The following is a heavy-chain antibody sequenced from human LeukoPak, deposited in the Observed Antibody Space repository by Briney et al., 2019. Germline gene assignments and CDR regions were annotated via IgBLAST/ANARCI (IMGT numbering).Heavy chain of an antibody. CDR3: ARQGGGFWYFDL. CDR1: GGSISSYY. J-gene: IGHJ2*01. Sequence: SETLSLTCTVSGGSISSYYWSWIRQPPGKGLEWIGYIYYSGSTNYNPSLKGRVTVSVDTSKNQFSLKLSSVTAADTAVYYCARQGGGFWYFDLWGRGTLVTVSS. D-gene: IGHD6-25*01. CDR2: IYYSGST. V-gene: IGHV4-59*08.